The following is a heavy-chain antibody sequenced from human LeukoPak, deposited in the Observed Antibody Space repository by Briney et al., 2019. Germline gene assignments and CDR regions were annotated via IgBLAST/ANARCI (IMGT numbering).Heavy chain of an antibody. V-gene: IGHV1-69*05. J-gene: IGHJ4*02. CDR1: GGTFSSYA. Sequence: SLKVSCKASGGTFSSYAISWVRQAPGQGLEWMGRIIPIFGTANYAQKFQGRVTITTDESTSTAYMELSSLRSEDTTVYYCAEHIRYSSGWPPTFVDYWGQGTLVTASS. CDR3: AEHIRYSSGWPPTFVDY. CDR2: IIPIFGTA. D-gene: IGHD6-19*01.